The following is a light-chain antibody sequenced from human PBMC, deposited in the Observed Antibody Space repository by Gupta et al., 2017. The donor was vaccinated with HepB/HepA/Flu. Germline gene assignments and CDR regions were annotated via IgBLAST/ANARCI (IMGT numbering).Light chain of an antibody. J-gene: IGLJ3*02. CDR2: GNI. V-gene: IGLV1-40*01. CDR3: QSYDTSLSGWV. CDR1: SSNIGAGYD. Sequence: QSVLTQLPSVSGAPGKRVTISCTGDSSNIGAGYDVHWYQQLPGTAPKLLIYGNINRPSGVPDRFSASKSDTSVSLAITGLQAEDDADYYCQSYDTSLSGWVFGGGTKLTVL.